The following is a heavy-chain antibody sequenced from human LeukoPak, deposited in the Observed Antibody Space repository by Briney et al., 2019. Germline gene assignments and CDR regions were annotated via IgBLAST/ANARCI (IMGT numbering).Heavy chain of an antibody. V-gene: IGHV3-66*01. Sequence: GGSLRLSCAACGLTVSRNYMTWVRQAPGKGLEWVSTIYSSGTTYYADSVKGRFAISRDCSKNTLYLQMNSLRADDTAVYYCARGYCGGDCPRDDDAFDIWGQGTTVTVSS. D-gene: IGHD2-21*02. J-gene: IGHJ3*02. CDR3: ARGYCGGDCPRDDDAFDI. CDR2: IYSSGTT. CDR1: GLTVSRNY.